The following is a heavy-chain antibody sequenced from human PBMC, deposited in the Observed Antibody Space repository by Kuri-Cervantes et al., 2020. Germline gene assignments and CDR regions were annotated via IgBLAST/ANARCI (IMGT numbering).Heavy chain of an antibody. D-gene: IGHD6-6*01. Sequence: SLKISCAASGFTFDDYAMHWVRQAPGKGLEWVSGISWNSGSIGYADSVKGRFTISRDNSKNTLYLEMSSLRPEDTAVYYCARDGGRNIASRPDYFDYWGQGTLVTVSS. CDR2: ISWNSGSI. CDR1: GFTFDDYA. V-gene: IGHV3-9*01. J-gene: IGHJ4*02. CDR3: ARDGGRNIASRPDYFDY.